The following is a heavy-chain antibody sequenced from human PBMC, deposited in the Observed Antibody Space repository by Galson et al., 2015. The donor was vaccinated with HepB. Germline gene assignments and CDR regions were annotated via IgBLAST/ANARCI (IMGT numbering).Heavy chain of an antibody. CDR1: GGSISSYY. CDR3: ARRKTGYSSNAFDY. D-gene: IGHD6-13*01. J-gene: IGHJ4*02. Sequence: QVQLQESGPGLVKPSETLSLTCTVSGGSISSYYWSWIRQPPGKGLEWIGYIYYSGSTNYNPSLKSRVTISVDTSKNQFSLKLSSVTAADTAVYYCARRKTGYSSNAFDYWGQGTLVTVSS. CDR2: IYYSGST. V-gene: IGHV4-59*08.